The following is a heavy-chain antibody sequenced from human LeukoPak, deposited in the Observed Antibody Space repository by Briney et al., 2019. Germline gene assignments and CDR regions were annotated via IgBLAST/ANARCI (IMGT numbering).Heavy chain of an antibody. J-gene: IGHJ4*02. CDR3: ARHSSSWFGDWYFDY. Sequence: SETLSLTCAVYGGSFSGYYWSWIRQPPGKGLEWIGEINHSGSTNYNPSLKSRVTISVDTSKNQFSLSLSSVTAADTAVYYCARHSSSWFGDWYFDYWGQGTLVTVSS. CDR1: GGSFSGYY. CDR2: INHSGST. V-gene: IGHV4-34*01. D-gene: IGHD6-13*01.